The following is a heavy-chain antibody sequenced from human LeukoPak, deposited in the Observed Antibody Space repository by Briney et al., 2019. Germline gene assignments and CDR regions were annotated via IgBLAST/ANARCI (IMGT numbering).Heavy chain of an antibody. V-gene: IGHV1-2*02. CDR3: ARDYYGAGSYGDY. CDR1: GYTFTSYY. D-gene: IGHD3-10*01. CDR2: INPNSSGT. J-gene: IGHJ4*02. Sequence: ASVKVSFMASGYTFTSYYMHWVRQAPGQGRAGMGLINPNSSGTNYAQKFQGRVTMTRDTSISTAYMELSMLRSDDTAVYYCARDYYGAGSYGDYWGQETLVTVSS.